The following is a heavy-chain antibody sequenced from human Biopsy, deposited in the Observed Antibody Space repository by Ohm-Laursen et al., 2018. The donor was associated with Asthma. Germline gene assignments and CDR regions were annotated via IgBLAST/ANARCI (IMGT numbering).Heavy chain of an antibody. CDR3: ARVPATLRYFDL. CDR2: ISYSGST. J-gene: IGHJ2*01. D-gene: IGHD2-15*01. CDR1: GGSVSSGSYY. Sequence: SDTLSLTCTVSGGSVSSGSYYWIWIRQPPGKGLAWVIYISYSGSTDYNPSLKSRLTISMDTSKNQFSLKLSSVTAADTAVYYCARVPATLRYFDLWGRGTLVTVSS. V-gene: IGHV4-61*01.